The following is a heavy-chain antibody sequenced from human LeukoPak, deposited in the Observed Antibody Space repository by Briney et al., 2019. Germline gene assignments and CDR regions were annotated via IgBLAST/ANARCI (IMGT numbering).Heavy chain of an antibody. Sequence: ASVRVSCKASGSTFTSYGISWVRQAPGQGLEWMGWISAYNGNTNYAQKLQGRVTMTTDTSTSTAYMELRSLRSDDTAVYYCASSSSGWYSIDAFDIWGQGTMVTVSS. V-gene: IGHV1-18*01. J-gene: IGHJ3*02. D-gene: IGHD6-19*01. CDR1: GSTFTSYG. CDR3: ASSSSGWYSIDAFDI. CDR2: ISAYNGNT.